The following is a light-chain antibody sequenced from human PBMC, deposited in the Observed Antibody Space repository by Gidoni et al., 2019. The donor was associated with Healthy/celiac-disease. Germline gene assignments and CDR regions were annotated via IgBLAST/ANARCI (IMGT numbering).Light chain of an antibody. CDR3: QQRSNSMT. V-gene: IGKV3-11*01. Sequence: ELVLIQSPATLSLPPVERATLSCRIIQSASSYLAWYQQKPGQAPRLLIYDTSNRATGIPARFIGSGSGTDFTLTISSLEPEDFAVYYCQQRSNSMTFGQGTKVEIK. CDR1: QSASSY. J-gene: IGKJ1*01. CDR2: DTS.